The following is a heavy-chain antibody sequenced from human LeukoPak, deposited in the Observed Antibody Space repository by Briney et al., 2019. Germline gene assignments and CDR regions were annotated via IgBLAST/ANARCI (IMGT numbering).Heavy chain of an antibody. CDR1: GFTFSDYW. CDR3: AKGQSYYYDSSAPDY. Sequence: PGGSLRLSCVASGFTFSDYWMTWVRQAPGKGLEWVANIKQDGSDKKYVDSVKGRFTISRDNAKNSLYLQMNSLRVEDTALYYCAKGQSYYYDSSAPDYWGQGTLVTVSS. J-gene: IGHJ4*02. D-gene: IGHD3-22*01. CDR2: IKQDGSDK. V-gene: IGHV3-7*03.